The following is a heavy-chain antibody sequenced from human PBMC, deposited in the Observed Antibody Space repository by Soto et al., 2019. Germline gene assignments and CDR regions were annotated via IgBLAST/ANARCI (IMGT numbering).Heavy chain of an antibody. Sequence: EVQLVESGGGLVQPGGSLKLSCEASGFTFSGSAMHWVRQASGKGLEWVGRIRSKANSYATAYAASVKGRFTISRDDSKNTAYLQMNSLKTEDTAVYYCTSSLTMDFDWSDWYFDLWGRGTLVTVSS. CDR1: GFTFSGSA. V-gene: IGHV3-73*01. CDR2: IRSKANSYAT. CDR3: TSSLTMDFDWSDWYFDL. D-gene: IGHD3-9*01. J-gene: IGHJ2*01.